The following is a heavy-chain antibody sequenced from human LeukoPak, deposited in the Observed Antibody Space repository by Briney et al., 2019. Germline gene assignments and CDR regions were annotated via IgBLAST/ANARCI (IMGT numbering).Heavy chain of an antibody. Sequence: GGSLRLSCAASGFIFSDYYMSWIRQAPGKGLEWVSYISSSGSTMYYTDSVKGRFTISRDNAKDSLYLQMNSLSAEDTAVYYCAGSYSYYFDYWGQGTLVTVSS. CDR3: AGSYSYYFDY. D-gene: IGHD3-10*01. J-gene: IGHJ4*02. CDR2: ISSSGSTM. V-gene: IGHV3-11*04. CDR1: GFIFSDYY.